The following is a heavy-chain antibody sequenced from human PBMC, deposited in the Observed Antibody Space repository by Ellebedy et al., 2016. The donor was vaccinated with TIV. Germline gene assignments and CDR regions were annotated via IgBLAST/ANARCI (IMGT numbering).Heavy chain of an antibody. CDR1: GFTFSSYA. CDR2: ISGSGGST. V-gene: IGHV3-23*01. J-gene: IGHJ6*02. Sequence: GGSLRLXXAASGFTFSSYAMSWVRQAPGKGLEWVSAISGSGGSTYYADSVKGRFTISRDNSKNTLYLQMNSLRAEDTAVYYCARSYSSSWYGYYGMDVWGQGTTVTVSS. CDR3: ARSYSSSWYGYYGMDV. D-gene: IGHD6-13*01.